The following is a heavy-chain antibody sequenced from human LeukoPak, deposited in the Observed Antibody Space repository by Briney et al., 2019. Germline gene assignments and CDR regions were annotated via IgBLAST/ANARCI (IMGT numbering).Heavy chain of an antibody. V-gene: IGHV4-39*07. CDR1: GGSIRSSYYY. Sequence: SETPSLTRTVSGGSIRSSYYYWGWIRQPPGKGLEWIGSIYDSGSTYYNPSLKSRVTMSLDTSKNQFSLKLSSVTAADTAVYHCARDSGSNFDYWGQGTLVTVSS. D-gene: IGHD2-15*01. J-gene: IGHJ4*02. CDR2: IYDSGST. CDR3: ARDSGSNFDY.